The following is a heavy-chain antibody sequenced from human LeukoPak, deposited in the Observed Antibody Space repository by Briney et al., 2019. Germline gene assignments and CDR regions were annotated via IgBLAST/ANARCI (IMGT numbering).Heavy chain of an antibody. D-gene: IGHD6-13*01. J-gene: IGHJ4*02. CDR3: AKDRFGVRGIAAADY. Sequence: GGSLRLSCAASGFTFSNCGMSWVRQTPGRGWEWVSAISGSGDSTYYADSVKGRFTISRDNSKNTLYLQMNSLRAEDTAVYYCAKDRFGVRGIAAADYWGQGTLVTVSS. CDR2: ISGSGDST. CDR1: GFTFSNCG. V-gene: IGHV3-23*01.